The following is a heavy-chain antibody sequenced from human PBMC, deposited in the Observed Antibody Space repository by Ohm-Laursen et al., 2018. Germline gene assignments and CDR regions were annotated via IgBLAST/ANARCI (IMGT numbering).Heavy chain of an antibody. CDR3: ARHASIAVAGPAGLVDYGMDV. J-gene: IGHJ6*02. Sequence: GESLKISCKGSGYSFTSYWIGWVRQMPGKGLEWMGIIYPGDYDPRYSPSFQGQVTITADKSISTAYLQWSSLKASDTAMYYCARHASIAVAGPAGLVDYGMDVWGQGTTVTVSS. D-gene: IGHD6-19*01. V-gene: IGHV5-51*01. CDR2: IYPGDYDP. CDR1: GYSFTSYW.